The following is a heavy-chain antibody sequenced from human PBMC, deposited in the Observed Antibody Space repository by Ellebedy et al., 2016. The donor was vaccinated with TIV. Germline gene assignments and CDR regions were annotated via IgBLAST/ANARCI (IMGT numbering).Heavy chain of an antibody. CDR2: IWYDGSQI. J-gene: IGHJ4*02. Sequence: GESLKISCAASGFTFSSYGMHWVRQAPGKGLEWVAVIWYDGSQIYYADSVKGRFTISRDNSKNTLYLQMNSLRAEDTAVYYCAKDSPYDSWSGYTTYYFDYWGQGTLVTVAS. D-gene: IGHD3-3*01. CDR3: AKDSPYDSWSGYTTYYFDY. CDR1: GFTFSSYG. V-gene: IGHV3-33*06.